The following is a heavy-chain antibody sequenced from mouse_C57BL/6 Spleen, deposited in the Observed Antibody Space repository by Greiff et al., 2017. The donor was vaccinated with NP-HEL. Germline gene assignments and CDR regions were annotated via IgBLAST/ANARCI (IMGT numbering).Heavy chain of an antibody. V-gene: IGHV5-17*01. CDR1: GFTFSDYG. J-gene: IGHJ2*01. CDR2: ISSGSSTI. Sequence: EVHLVESGGGLVKPGGSLQLSCAASGFTFSDYGMHWVRQAPEKGLEWVAYISSGSSTIYYADTVKGRFTISRDNAKNTLFLQMTSLRSEDTAMYYCARNYDGSSFDYWGQGTTLTVSS. D-gene: IGHD1-1*01. CDR3: ARNYDGSSFDY.